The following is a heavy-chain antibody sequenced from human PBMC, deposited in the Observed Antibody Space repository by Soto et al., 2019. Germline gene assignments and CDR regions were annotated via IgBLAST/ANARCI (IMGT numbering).Heavy chain of an antibody. V-gene: IGHV4-31*03. CDR2: IYYSGST. J-gene: IGHJ4*02. D-gene: IGHD3-16*01. Sequence: PSETLSLTCTVSGGSISSGGYYWSWIRQHPGKGLEWIGYIYYSGSTYYNPSLKSRVIISVDTSKNQFSLKLSSVTAADTAVYYCARRYGGSFDYWGQGTLVTVSS. CDR3: ARRYGGSFDY. CDR1: GGSISSGGYY.